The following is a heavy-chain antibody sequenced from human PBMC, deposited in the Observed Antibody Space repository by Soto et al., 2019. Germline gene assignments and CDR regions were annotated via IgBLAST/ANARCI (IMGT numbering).Heavy chain of an antibody. V-gene: IGHV4-59*12. CDR3: ARDALSRDSI. J-gene: IGHJ4*02. CDR1: GGSINYYF. D-gene: IGHD3-22*01. CDR2: ISYSGLT. Sequence: PSETLSLTCTVSGGSINYYFWSWIRQPPGKELEWIAYISYSGLTHYSPSLESRATISVDTSKNQFSLKLSSVTAADTAVYYCARDALSRDSIWGQGTLVTVSS.